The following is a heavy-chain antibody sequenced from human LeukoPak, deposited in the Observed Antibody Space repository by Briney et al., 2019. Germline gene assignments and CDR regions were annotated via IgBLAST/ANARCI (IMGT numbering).Heavy chain of an antibody. V-gene: IGHV3-23*01. CDR3: VRGIEVAGTFSWFDP. Sequence: PGGSLRLSCAASGFTFSSFAMSWVRQAPGKGLEWVSAISGTGDNTYYADSVKGRFTISRDNAKNTLYLQMNSLRAEDTAIYYCVRGIEVAGTFSWFDPWGQGTLVTVSS. CDR1: GFTFSSFA. CDR2: ISGTGDNT. D-gene: IGHD6-19*01. J-gene: IGHJ5*02.